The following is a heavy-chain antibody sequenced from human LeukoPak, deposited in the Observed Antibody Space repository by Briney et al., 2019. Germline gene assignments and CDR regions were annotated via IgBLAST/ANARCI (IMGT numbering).Heavy chain of an antibody. CDR3: ARETRGNDY. J-gene: IGHJ4*02. CDR2: ISSDGSDK. Sequence: PGGSLRLSCAASGFIFSTYAMHWVRQAPGKGLEWMGTISSDGSDKHYADSVEGRFTISRDNSKNLLFLQTNSLTSEDTAVYYCARETRGNDYWGQGTLVTVPS. CDR1: GFIFSTYA. D-gene: IGHD3-10*01. V-gene: IGHV3-30*04.